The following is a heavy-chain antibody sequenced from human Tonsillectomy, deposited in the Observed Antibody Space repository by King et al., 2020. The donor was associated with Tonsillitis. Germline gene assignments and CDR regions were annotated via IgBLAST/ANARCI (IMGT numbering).Heavy chain of an antibody. D-gene: IGHD4-23*01. CDR3: AIATDFDGNGEHY. CDR2: IYHSGGT. J-gene: IGHJ4*02. CDR1: GGSISSAGYS. V-gene: IGHV4-30-2*01. Sequence: QLQLQESGSGLVKPSQTLSLTCAVSGGSISSAGYSWSWIRQPPGKGLEWIGHIYHSGGTFYNPSLRGRVTITANRSKNQFSLTLTTVTAADTAVYYCAIATDFDGNGEHYWGQGTLVTVSS.